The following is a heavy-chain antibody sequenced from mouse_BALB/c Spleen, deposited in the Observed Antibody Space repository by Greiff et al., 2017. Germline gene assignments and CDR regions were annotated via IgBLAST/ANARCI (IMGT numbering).Heavy chain of an antibody. CDR3: ARSGVAY. Sequence: EVKLMESGGGLVKPGGSLKLSCAASGFTFSSYAMSWVRQTPEKRLEWVATISSGGSYTYYPDSVKGRFTISRDNAKNTLYLQMSSLRSEDTAMYYCARSGVAYWGQGTLVTVSA. J-gene: IGHJ3*01. CDR1: GFTFSSYA. CDR2: ISSGGSYT. V-gene: IGHV5-9-3*01.